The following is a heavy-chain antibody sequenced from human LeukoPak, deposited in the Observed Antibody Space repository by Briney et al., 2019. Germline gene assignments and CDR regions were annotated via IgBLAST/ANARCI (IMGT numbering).Heavy chain of an antibody. CDR3: ARQIRVGATIVDY. CDR1: GGSISSSSYY. CDR2: IYYSGST. V-gene: IGHV4-39*01. D-gene: IGHD1-26*01. Sequence: SETLSLTCTVSGGSISSSSYYWGWIRQPPGKGLEWIGSIYYSGSTYYNPSLKSRVTISVDTSKNQFSLKLSFVTAADTAVYYCARQIRVGATIVDYWGQGTLVTVSS. J-gene: IGHJ4*02.